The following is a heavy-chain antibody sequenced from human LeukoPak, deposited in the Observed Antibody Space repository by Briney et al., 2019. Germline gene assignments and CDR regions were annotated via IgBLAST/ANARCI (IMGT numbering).Heavy chain of an antibody. D-gene: IGHD2-21*02. Sequence: PGGSLRLSCAASGFTFSSYSMNWVRQAPGKGLEWVSSISSSSSYIYSADSVKGRFTISRDNAKNSLYLQMNSLRVEDTAVYYCASFPDVVVTAYLYWGQGTLVTVSS. CDR3: ASFPDVVVTAYLY. CDR2: ISSSSSYI. V-gene: IGHV3-21*04. CDR1: GFTFSSYS. J-gene: IGHJ4*02.